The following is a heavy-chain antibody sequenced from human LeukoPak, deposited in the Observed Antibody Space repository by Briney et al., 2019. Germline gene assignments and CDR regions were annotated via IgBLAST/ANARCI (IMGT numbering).Heavy chain of an antibody. V-gene: IGHV1-69*05. D-gene: IGHD3-10*01. CDR2: IFPLFGTA. Sequence: ASVKVSCKASGGTFSSYAISWVRQAPGQGLEWMGGIFPLFGTANYAQKFQGRVTITTDESTSTAYMELSSLRSEDTAVYYCARGKAYGPGSWHFDYWGQGTLVTVSS. CDR3: ARGKAYGPGSWHFDY. CDR1: GGTFSSYA. J-gene: IGHJ4*02.